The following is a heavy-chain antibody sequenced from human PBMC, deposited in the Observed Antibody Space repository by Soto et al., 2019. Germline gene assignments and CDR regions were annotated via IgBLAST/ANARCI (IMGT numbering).Heavy chain of an antibody. CDR1: GDSISTSFYY. V-gene: IGHV4-61*05. J-gene: IGHJ4*02. CDR2: IYYSGST. D-gene: IGHD6-19*01. CDR3: ARHYAGAVAGFDY. Sequence: SETLSLTCIVSGDSISTSFYYWGWIRQPPGKGLEWIGYIYYSGSTNYNPSLKSRVTISVDTSKNQFSLKLSSVTAADTAVYYCARHYAGAVAGFDYWGQGTLVTVSS.